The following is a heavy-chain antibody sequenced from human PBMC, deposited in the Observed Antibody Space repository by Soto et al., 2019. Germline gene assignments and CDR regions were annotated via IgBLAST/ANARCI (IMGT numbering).Heavy chain of an antibody. D-gene: IGHD1-1*01. CDR1: GGFVSSGTYY. Sequence: QVQLQQWGAGLLKPSETLSLTCAVYGGFVSSGTYYWSWIRQPPGKVLEWIGEMSHSGGTHFNPSLKSRVTISVDTSKNQFSLKMSSVTAADTALYYCARVERGTVTTVVDAFDIWGPGTMVTVSS. V-gene: IGHV4-34*01. J-gene: IGHJ3*02. CDR3: ARVERGTVTTVVDAFDI. CDR2: MSHSGGT.